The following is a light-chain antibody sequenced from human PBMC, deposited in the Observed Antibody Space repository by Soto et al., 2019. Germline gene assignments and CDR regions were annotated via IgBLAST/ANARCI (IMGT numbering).Light chain of an antibody. V-gene: IGKV3-20*01. CDR1: QSVTSSH. J-gene: IGKJ1*01. CDR3: HPYGSSRT. CDR2: GAS. Sequence: EIVLTQSPGTLSLSPGERATLSCRASQSVTSSHLAWYQQKPGQAPSLLIFGASNRATGIPDRFSGSGSGTDFTLTINRLEPEDFAVYYCHPYGSSRTFGQGTKVEIK.